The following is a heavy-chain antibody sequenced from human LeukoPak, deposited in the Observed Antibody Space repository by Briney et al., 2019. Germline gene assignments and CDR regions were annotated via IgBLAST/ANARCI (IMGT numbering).Heavy chain of an antibody. Sequence: GGSLRLSCAASGFTFGNYAMSWVRQAPGKGLEWVSGITGDTYYADSVKGRFTISRDNAKNTVYLQMNSLRGEETALYYCAKDLSNTGWLGGYFDYWGQGSLVTVSS. CDR1: GFTFGNYA. V-gene: IGHV3-23*01. J-gene: IGHJ4*02. D-gene: IGHD6-19*01. CDR2: ITGDT. CDR3: AKDLSNTGWLGGYFDY.